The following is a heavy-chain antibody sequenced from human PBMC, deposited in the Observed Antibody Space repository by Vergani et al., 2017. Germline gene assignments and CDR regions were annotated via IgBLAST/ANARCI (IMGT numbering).Heavy chain of an antibody. V-gene: IGHV3-66*01. CDR2: IYSGGST. D-gene: IGHD2-2*01. Sequence: EVQLVESGGGLVQPGGSLRLSCAASGFTVSSNYMSWVRQAPGKGLEWVSVIYSGGSTYYADSVKGRFTISRDNSKNTLYLQMNSLRAEDTAGYYCARDPGYCSSTSCYGAFDIWGQGTMVTVSS. CDR1: GFTVSSNY. CDR3: ARDPGYCSSTSCYGAFDI. J-gene: IGHJ3*02.